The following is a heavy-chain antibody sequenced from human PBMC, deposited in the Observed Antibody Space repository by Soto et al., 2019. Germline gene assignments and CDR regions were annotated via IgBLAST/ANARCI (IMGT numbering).Heavy chain of an antibody. CDR1: GFTFSSYS. V-gene: IGHV3-48*01. CDR2: ISSSSSTI. Sequence: GGSLILSCAASGFTFSSYSMNWVRQAPGKGLEWVSYISSSSSTIYYADSVKGRFTISRDNAKNSLYLQMNSLRAEDTAVYYCARDKYSSSPPPGYWGQGTLVTVSS. CDR3: ARDKYSSSPPPGY. J-gene: IGHJ4*02. D-gene: IGHD6-6*01.